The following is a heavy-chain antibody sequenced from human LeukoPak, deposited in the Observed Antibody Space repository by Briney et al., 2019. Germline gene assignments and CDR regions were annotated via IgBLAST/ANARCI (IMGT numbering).Heavy chain of an antibody. CDR1: GFTVSSNY. Sequence: GGSLRLSCAASGFTVSSNYMSWVRQAPGKGLEWVSVIYSGGSTYYADSVKGRFTISRHNSKNTLYLQMNSLRAEDTAVYYCAGDCGGDCYSSHYYYGMDVWGQGTTVTVSS. CDR2: IYSGGST. V-gene: IGHV3-53*04. J-gene: IGHJ6*02. D-gene: IGHD2-21*02. CDR3: AGDCGGDCYSSHYYYGMDV.